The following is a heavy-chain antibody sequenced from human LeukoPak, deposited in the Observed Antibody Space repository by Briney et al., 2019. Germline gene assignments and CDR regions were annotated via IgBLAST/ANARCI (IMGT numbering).Heavy chain of an antibody. J-gene: IGHJ4*02. CDR3: ARRTGIDY. CDR1: GFTFSSYA. D-gene: IGHD7-27*01. Sequence: GGSLRLSCAASGFTFSSYAMSWVRQAPGKGLEWVSGISGSGSSTSYADSVRGRFTISRDNSKNTLYLQMNSLRAEDTAVYYCARRTGIDYWGQGTLVTVSS. V-gene: IGHV3-23*01. CDR2: ISGSGSST.